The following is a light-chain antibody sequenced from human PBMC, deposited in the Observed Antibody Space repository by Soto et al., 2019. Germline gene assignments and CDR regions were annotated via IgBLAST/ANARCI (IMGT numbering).Light chain of an antibody. CDR3: QQHSNWPGLIT. J-gene: IGKJ5*01. V-gene: IGKV3-11*01. Sequence: PEERATLSCRASQSVTNYLNWYQQKPGQGPRLLIFDASNRATGTPPRFSGSGSGTDFTLTISSLEPEDFAVYYCQQHSNWPGLITFGQGTRLEIK. CDR2: DAS. CDR1: QSVTNY.